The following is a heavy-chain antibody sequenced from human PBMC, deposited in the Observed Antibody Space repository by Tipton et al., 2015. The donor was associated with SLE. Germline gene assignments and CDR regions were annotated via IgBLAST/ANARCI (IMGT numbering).Heavy chain of an antibody. D-gene: IGHD3-10*01. CDR2: IYYSGST. CDR1: GGSISSYY. V-gene: IGHV4-59*08. CDR3: ARHGGDTYYYGPRAWFDP. Sequence: TLSLTYTVSGGSISSYYWSWIRQPPGKGLEWIGYIYYSGSTNYNPSLKSRVTISVDTSKNQFSLKLSSVTAADTAVYYCARHGGDTYYYGPRAWFDPWGQGTLVTVSS. J-gene: IGHJ5*02.